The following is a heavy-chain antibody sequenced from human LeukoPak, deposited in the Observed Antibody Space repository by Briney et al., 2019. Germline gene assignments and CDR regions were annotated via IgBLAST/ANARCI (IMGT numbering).Heavy chain of an antibody. CDR3: ARAFPRAYFDY. V-gene: IGHV4-38-2*02. CDR2: IYHSGST. D-gene: IGHD3-16*01. J-gene: IGHJ4*02. CDR1: GYSISSGYY. Sequence: TSETLSLTCTVSGYSISSGYYWGWIRQPPGKGLEWIGSIYHSGSTYYNPSLKSRVTISVDTSKNQFSLKLSSVTAADTAVYYCARAFPRAYFDYWGQGTLVTVSS.